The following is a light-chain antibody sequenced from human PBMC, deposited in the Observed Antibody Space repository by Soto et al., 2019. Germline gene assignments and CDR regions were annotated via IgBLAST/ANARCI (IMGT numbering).Light chain of an antibody. CDR2: DNI. CDR1: SSNIGNNA. Sequence: QSVLTQPPSASGTPGQRVTISSSGTSSNIGNNAVNWYQQFPGTAPKRLIYDNIQRPSGVPDRFSGSKSGTSASLAISGLQSEDEADYYCAAWGDNLNGWVFGGGTKLTVL. V-gene: IGLV1-44*01. CDR3: AAWGDNLNGWV. J-gene: IGLJ3*02.